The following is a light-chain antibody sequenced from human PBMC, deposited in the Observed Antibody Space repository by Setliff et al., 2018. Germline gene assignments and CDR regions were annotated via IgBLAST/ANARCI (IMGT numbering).Light chain of an antibody. CDR2: DVS. V-gene: IGLV2-14*03. J-gene: IGLJ1*01. Sequence: QSALTQPPSASGSPGQSVTISCTGTNSDVGGYSYVSWYQQRPGKAPKLLIYDVSKRPSGVSNRFSGSKSGNTASLTISGLQAEDEADYYCSSYTSSSTYVFGTGTKV. CDR3: SSYTSSSTYV. CDR1: NSDVGGYSY.